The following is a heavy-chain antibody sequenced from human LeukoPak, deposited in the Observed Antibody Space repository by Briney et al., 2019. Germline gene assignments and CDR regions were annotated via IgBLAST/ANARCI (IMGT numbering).Heavy chain of an antibody. CDR3: ARCSGGSCYSLYYYGMDV. J-gene: IGHJ6*02. Sequence: GASVKVSCKASGGTFSSYAISWVRQAPGRGPEWMGGIIPIFGTANYAQKFQGRVTITADESTSTAYMELSSLRSEDTAVYYCARCSGGSCYSLYYYGMDVWGQGTTVTVSS. CDR1: GGTFSSYA. CDR2: IIPIFGTA. D-gene: IGHD2-15*01. V-gene: IGHV1-69*13.